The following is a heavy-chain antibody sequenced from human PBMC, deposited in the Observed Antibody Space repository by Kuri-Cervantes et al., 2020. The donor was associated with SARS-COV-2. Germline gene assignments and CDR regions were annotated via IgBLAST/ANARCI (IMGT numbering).Heavy chain of an antibody. CDR1: GFTFSSYE. CDR3: ARAGERYYDFWSGHLPNDAVDV. V-gene: IGHV3-48*03. D-gene: IGHD3-3*01. Sequence: GESLKISCAASGFTFSSYEMNWVRQAPGKGLEWVSYISSSGSTIYYADSVKGRFTISRDNAKKSLYVQMNSLRAVDTAVYYCARAGERYYDFWSGHLPNDAVDVWGRGTMVTVSS. CDR2: ISSSGSTI. J-gene: IGHJ3*01.